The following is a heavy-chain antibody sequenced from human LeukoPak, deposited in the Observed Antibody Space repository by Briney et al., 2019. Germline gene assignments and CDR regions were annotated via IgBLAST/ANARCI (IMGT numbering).Heavy chain of an antibody. V-gene: IGHV3-7*01. CDR2: IKQDGSEK. J-gene: IGHJ3*02. CDR3: ARDFTHRQAFDI. CDR1: GFTVSSNY. Sequence: GGSLRLSCAASGFTVSSNYMSWVRQAPGKGLEWVANIKQDGSEKYYVDSVKGRFTISRDNAKNSLYLQMNSLRAEDTAVYCCARDFTHRQAFDIWGQGIMVTVSS.